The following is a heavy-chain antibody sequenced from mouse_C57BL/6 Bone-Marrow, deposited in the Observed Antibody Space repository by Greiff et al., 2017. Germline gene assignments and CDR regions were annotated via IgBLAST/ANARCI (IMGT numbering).Heavy chain of an antibody. J-gene: IGHJ4*01. CDR1: GFTFSDYY. D-gene: IGHD1-1*01. Sequence: EVKLVESGGGLVQPGGSLKLSCAASGFTFSDYYMYWVRQTPEKRLEWVAYISNGGGSTYYPDTVKGRFTISRDNAKNTLYLQMSRLKSEDTAMYYCARQITTVVAEDYAMDYWGQGTSVTVSS. V-gene: IGHV5-12*01. CDR3: ARQITTVVAEDYAMDY. CDR2: ISNGGGST.